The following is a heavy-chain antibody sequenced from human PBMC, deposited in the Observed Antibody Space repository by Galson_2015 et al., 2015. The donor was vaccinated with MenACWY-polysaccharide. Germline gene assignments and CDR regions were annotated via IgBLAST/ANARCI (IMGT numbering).Heavy chain of an antibody. V-gene: IGHV3-53*01. D-gene: IGHD3-16*01. CDR3: ARESNWAYDS. CDR2: IYPSGAT. CDR1: GFRGSETF. Sequence: ALRLACAVYGFRGSETFLSWVGQVPGGGVEYVSDIYPSGATYYRDSVRGRFTMSRDAFQNSLYLQMNNLRVEDTAIYFCARESNWAYDSWGTGTLVTVSS. J-gene: IGHJ4*02.